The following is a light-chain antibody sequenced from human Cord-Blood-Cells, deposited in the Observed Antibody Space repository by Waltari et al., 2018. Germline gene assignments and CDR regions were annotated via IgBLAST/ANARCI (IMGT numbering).Light chain of an antibody. Sequence: EIVLTQSPGTLSLSPGERATLSCRASQSVSSSYLAGYQRKPGQAPRLLIYGASSRATGIPDXXSGRGSGTDFTLTISRXEPEDFAVYYCQQYGSSPYTFGQGTKLEIK. CDR3: QQYGSSPYT. CDR2: GAS. J-gene: IGKJ2*01. CDR1: QSVSSSY. V-gene: IGKV3-20*01.